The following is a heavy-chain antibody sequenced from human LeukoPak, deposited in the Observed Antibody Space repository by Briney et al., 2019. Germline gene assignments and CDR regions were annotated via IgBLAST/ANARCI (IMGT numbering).Heavy chain of an antibody. V-gene: IGHV4-39*01. CDR2: IYYSGST. D-gene: IGHD2-2*01. CDR3: ARHEVVPAATMGENFDY. CDR1: GGSISSSSYY. J-gene: IGHJ4*02. Sequence: PSETLSLTCTVSGGSISSSSYYWGWIRQPPGKGLEWIGSIYYSGSTYYNPSLKSRVTISVDTSKNQFSLKLNSVTAADTAVYYCARHEVVPAATMGENFDYWGQGTLVTVSS.